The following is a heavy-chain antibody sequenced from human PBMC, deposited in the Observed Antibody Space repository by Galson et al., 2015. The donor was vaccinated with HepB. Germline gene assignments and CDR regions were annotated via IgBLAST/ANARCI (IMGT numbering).Heavy chain of an antibody. J-gene: IGHJ4*02. Sequence: SETLSLTCAVSGGSFGDYYWTWIRQPREMGLEWIGEIKNGGTINDNPSLNTRATISEDRSKTKFSLKLTSVTAADTAVYYCARSFCSGGSCYSHFDYWGRGTLVTVSS. CDR1: GGSFGDYY. CDR3: ARSFCSGGSCYSHFDY. V-gene: IGHV4-34*04. D-gene: IGHD2-15*01. CDR2: IKNGGTI.